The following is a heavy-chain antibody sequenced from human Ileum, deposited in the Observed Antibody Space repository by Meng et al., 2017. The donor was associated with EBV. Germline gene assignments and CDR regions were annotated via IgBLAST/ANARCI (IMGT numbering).Heavy chain of an antibody. J-gene: IGHJ1*01. V-gene: IGHV3-15*01. Sequence: EVQLVESGGGLGGPGGSLRLSCAASGFTFSKVWMNWVRQTPGKGLEWVGRIRSKSAGGTTDYAAPVKGRFTISRDDSEDTLYLQMNSLKTEDTAVYYCTTWGGNWGQGTLVTVSS. CDR2: IRSKSAGGTT. CDR3: TTWGGN. D-gene: IGHD3-16*01. CDR1: GFTFSKVW.